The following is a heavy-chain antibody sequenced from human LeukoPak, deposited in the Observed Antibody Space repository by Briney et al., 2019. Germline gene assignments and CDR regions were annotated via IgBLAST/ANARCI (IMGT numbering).Heavy chain of an antibody. CDR3: ARYSYDSSGYCDP. J-gene: IGHJ5*02. Sequence: SQTLSLTCTVSGGSISSSSYYWGWIRQPPGKGLEWIGSIYYSGSTYYNPSLKSRVTISVDTSKNQFSLKLSSVTAADTAVYYCARYSYDSSGYCDPWGQGALVTVSS. CDR1: GGSISSSSYY. V-gene: IGHV4-39*07. D-gene: IGHD3-22*01. CDR2: IYYSGST.